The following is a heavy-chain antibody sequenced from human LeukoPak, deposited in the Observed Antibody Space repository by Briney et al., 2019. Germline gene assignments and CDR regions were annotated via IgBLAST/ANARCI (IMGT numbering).Heavy chain of an antibody. D-gene: IGHD1-26*01. CDR2: INSDGSST. V-gene: IGHV3-74*01. CDR1: GFTFSSYW. Sequence: GGSLRLSCAASGFTFSSYWMHWVRQAPGKGLVWVSRINSDGSSTSYADSVKGRFTISRDNAKSTLYLQMNSLRAGDTAVYYCARDRGASGSYYTMDYWGQGTLVTVSS. CDR3: ARDRGASGSYYTMDY. J-gene: IGHJ4*02.